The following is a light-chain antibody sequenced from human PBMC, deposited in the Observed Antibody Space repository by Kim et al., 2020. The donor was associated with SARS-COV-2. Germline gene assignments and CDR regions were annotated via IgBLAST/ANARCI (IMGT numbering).Light chain of an antibody. CDR2: EVN. Sequence: GQSATISCTGSSSDIGGYKYVSWFQHHPGRAPKVLIYEVNKRPSGVPDRFSGSKSGNTASLTVSGLQAEDEADYYCSSYAGSNNLLFGGGTQLTVL. J-gene: IGLJ3*02. CDR3: SSYAGSNNLL. V-gene: IGLV2-8*01. CDR1: SSDIGGYKY.